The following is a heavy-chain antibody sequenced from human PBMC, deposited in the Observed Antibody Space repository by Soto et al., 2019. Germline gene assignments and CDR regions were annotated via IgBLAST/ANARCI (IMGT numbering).Heavy chain of an antibody. CDR1: GVSATIYT. Sequence: SETLSVTCSFSGVSATIYTWGWVRQPATKGLELIGRVFSSVSATYSPSLKRRVRISMDTPENRISLKLDSLAAAEAGVYYCTRDGMTTGDTWGPGTMVTVSS. CDR3: TRDGMTTGDT. V-gene: IGHV4-4*07. D-gene: IGHD2-21*02. CDR2: VFSSVSA. J-gene: IGHJ4*02.